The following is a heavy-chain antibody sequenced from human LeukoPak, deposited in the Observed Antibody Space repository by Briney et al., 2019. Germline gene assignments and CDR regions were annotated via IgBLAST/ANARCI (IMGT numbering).Heavy chain of an antibody. CDR1: GGSIGSGGYY. V-gene: IGHV4-31*03. CDR3: ARVLTYYDFWSGYYVGWDYYYYYGMDV. D-gene: IGHD3-3*01. J-gene: IGHJ6*02. CDR2: IYYSGST. Sequence: SQTLSLTCTVSGGSIGSGGYYWSWIRQHPGKGLEWIGYIYYSGSTYYNPSLKSRVTISVDTSKNQFSLKLSSVTAADTAVYYCARVLTYYDFWSGYYVGWDYYYYYGMDVWGQGTTVTVSS.